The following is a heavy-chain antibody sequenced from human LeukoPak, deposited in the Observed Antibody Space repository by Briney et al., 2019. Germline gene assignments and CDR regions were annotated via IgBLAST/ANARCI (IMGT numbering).Heavy chain of an antibody. Sequence: SETLSLTCTGSGGSISGYYWNWIRQPPGKGLEWIGSIYYSGSTNYNPSLESRVTISVDTSKNQFSLKLSSVTAADTAVYYCARSNWIDGGPDLWGQGTLVTVSS. J-gene: IGHJ5*02. CDR2: IYYSGST. CDR1: GGSISGYY. CDR3: ARSNWIDGGPDL. V-gene: IGHV4-59*12. D-gene: IGHD1-1*01.